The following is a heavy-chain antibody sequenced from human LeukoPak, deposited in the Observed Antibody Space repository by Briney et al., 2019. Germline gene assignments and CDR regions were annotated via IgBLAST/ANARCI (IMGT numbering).Heavy chain of an antibody. V-gene: IGHV3-30*04. CDR3: ARRDNYDHSPPFDY. CDR2: ISHDGVYK. D-gene: IGHD4-11*01. J-gene: IGHJ4*02. Sequence: PGRSLRVSCAASGFIFSDYAMHWGRQAPGKGLQWVAVISHDGVYKYYAESVTGRVTISRDNSKNTLYLQMDSLRTEDTAVYYCARRDNYDHSPPFDYWGQGTLVTVSS. CDR1: GFIFSDYA.